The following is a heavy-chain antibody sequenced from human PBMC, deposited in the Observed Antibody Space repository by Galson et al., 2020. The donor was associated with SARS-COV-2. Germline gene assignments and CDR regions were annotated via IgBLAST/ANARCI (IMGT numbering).Heavy chain of an antibody. D-gene: IGHD6-6*01. J-gene: IGHJ5*02. V-gene: IGHV5-10-1*01. CDR3: ARLSSQLVGDWFDP. CDR2: IDPSDSYT. CDR1: GYSFTTYW. Sequence: KIGESLKISCKVSGYSFTTYWITWVRQMPGKGLEWMGRIDPSDSYTNYSPSFQGHVTISADKSISTAYLQWGSLRASDTAMYYCARLSSQLVGDWFDPWGQGTLVTVSS.